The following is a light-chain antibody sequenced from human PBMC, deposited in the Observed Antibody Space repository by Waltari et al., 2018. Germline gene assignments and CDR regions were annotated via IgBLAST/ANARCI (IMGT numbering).Light chain of an antibody. J-gene: IGLJ2*01. Sequence: QCALTQPASVSGSPGQSITISCTGTSSDVGSYNLFSWYQPHPGKAPKLLIYEASKRPSGVSKRFAGSKSGNTASLTISGLQAEDEADYYCSSYAGNCNLVVFGGGTKLTVL. V-gene: IGLV2-23*01. CDR3: SSYAGNCNLVV. CDR1: SSDVGSYNL. CDR2: EAS.